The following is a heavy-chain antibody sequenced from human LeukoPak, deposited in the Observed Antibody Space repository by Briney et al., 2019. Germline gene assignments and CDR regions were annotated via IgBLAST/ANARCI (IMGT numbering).Heavy chain of an antibody. J-gene: IGHJ6*03. CDR2: MNPNSGNT. Sequence: ASVKVSCKASGYTFTSYDINWVRQATGQGLEWMGWMNPNSGNTGYAQKFQGRVTMTRYTSISTAYMELSSLRSEDTAVYYCARGGRKRVPAATTTDYYYYMDVWGKGTTVTVSS. CDR3: ARGGRKRVPAATTTDYYYYMDV. V-gene: IGHV1-8*01. D-gene: IGHD2-2*01. CDR1: GYTFTSYD.